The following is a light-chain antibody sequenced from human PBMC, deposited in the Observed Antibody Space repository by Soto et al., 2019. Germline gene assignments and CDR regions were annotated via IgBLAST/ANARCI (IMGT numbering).Light chain of an antibody. J-gene: IGKJ4*01. CDR1: QVISSY. Sequence: DIQMTQSPSSVSASVGDRVTITCRASQVISSYLAWYQQKPGKAPNLLIYAASSLHSGVASRFGGSGSGTDFTLTISSLQPEDFATYYCQQANSFPLTFGGGTKVEIK. CDR2: AAS. CDR3: QQANSFPLT. V-gene: IGKV1-12*01.